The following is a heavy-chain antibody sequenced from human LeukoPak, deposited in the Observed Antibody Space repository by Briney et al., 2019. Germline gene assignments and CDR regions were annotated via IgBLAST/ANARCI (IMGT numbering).Heavy chain of an antibody. J-gene: IGHJ4*02. CDR3: ARSMVRGVIPRISKSPFDY. V-gene: IGHV4-4*02. CDR2: IYHSGST. D-gene: IGHD3-10*01. Sequence: SETLSLTCAVSGGSISSSNWWSWVRQPPGKGLEWIGEIYHSGSTNYNPSLKSRVTISVDKSKNQFSLKLSSVTAADTAVYYCARSMVRGVIPRISKSPFDYWGQGTLVTVSS. CDR1: GGSISSSNW.